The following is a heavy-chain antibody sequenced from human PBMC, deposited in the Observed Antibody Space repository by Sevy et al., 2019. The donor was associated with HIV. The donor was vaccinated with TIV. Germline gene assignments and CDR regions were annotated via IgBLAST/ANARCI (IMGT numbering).Heavy chain of an antibody. J-gene: IGHJ5*02. D-gene: IGHD3-9*01. Sequence: GGSLRLSCAASGFIFSSYVMTWVRQAPGKGLEWVSTISGSGGSTYYADSVKGRFTISRDNSKNTLYLQMSSLRTEDTAVYYCVKDRIETILWSKGDWFDPWGQGTLVTVSS. V-gene: IGHV3-23*01. CDR1: GFIFSSYV. CDR2: ISGSGGST. CDR3: VKDRIETILWSKGDWFDP.